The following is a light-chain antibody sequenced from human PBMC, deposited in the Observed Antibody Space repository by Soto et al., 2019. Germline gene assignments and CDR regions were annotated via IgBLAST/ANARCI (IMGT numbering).Light chain of an antibody. Sequence: QSALTQPRSLSGSPGQSVTISCTGTSSDVGDYNLVSWYKQHPGKAPKLMIYDVDKRPSGVPDRFSGSKFGNTASLTISGLQAEDEADYYCCSFAGSATWVFGGGTKLTVL. J-gene: IGLJ3*02. CDR3: CSFAGSATWV. V-gene: IGLV2-11*01. CDR1: SSDVGDYNL. CDR2: DVD.